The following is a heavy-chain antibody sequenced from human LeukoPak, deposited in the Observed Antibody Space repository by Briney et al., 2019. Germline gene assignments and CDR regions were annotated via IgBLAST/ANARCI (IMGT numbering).Heavy chain of an antibody. J-gene: IGHJ3*02. CDR1: GFTFSSYA. Sequence: GGSLRLSCAASGFTFSSYAMSWVRQAPGKGLEWVSAISGSGGSTYYADSVKGRFTISRDNSKNTLYLQMNSLRAEDTAVYYCAKTIGDYGDPNDAFDIWGQGTMVTVSS. D-gene: IGHD4-17*01. V-gene: IGHV3-23*01. CDR2: ISGSGGST. CDR3: AKTIGDYGDPNDAFDI.